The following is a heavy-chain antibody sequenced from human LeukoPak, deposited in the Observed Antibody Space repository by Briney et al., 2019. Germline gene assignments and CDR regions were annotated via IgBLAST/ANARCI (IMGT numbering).Heavy chain of an antibody. J-gene: IGHJ6*02. CDR1: GGTFSSYA. V-gene: IGHV1-69*01. CDR3: ARDWNYASGAYDYGMGV. Sequence: SVEVSCKASGGTFSSYAISWVRQAPGQGLEWMGGIIPIFGTANYAQRFQGRVTITADESTSTAYMELSSLRSEDTAVYYCARDWNYASGAYDYGMGVWGQGTTVTVSS. D-gene: IGHD1-7*01. CDR2: IIPIFGTA.